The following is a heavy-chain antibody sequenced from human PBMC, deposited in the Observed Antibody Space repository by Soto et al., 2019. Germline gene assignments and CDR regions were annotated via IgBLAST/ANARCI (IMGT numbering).Heavy chain of an antibody. CDR2: INPNSGGT. J-gene: IGHJ6*02. V-gene: IGHV1-2*04. CDR1: GYTFTGYY. D-gene: IGHD1-1*01. Sequence: GASVKVSCKASGYTFTGYYMPWVRQAPGQGLEWMGWINPNSGGTNYAQKFQGWVTMTRDTSISTAYMELSRLRSDDTAVYYCARQVLEEYYYGMDVWGQGTTVTVSS. CDR3: ARQVLEEYYYGMDV.